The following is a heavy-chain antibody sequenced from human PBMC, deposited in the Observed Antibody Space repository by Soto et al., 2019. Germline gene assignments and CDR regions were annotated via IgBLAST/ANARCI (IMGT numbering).Heavy chain of an antibody. J-gene: IGHJ6*02. Sequence: QVQLVQSGAEVKNPGASVKVSCKASGYTFTSYGISWVRQAPGQGLEWMGWISAYNGNTNYAQKLQGRVTMTTDTSTSTAYMELRSLRSDDTAVYYCARDGPGGYYYYYGMDVWGQGTTVTVSS. V-gene: IGHV1-18*01. CDR3: ARDGPGGYYYYYGMDV. D-gene: IGHD3-10*01. CDR2: ISAYNGNT. CDR1: GYTFTSYG.